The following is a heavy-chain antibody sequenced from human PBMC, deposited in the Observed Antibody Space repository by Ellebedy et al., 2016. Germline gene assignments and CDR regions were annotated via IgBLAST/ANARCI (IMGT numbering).Heavy chain of an antibody. J-gene: IGHJ4*02. CDR3: AKDRRVGY. CDR2: ISSSGGTT. D-gene: IGHD6-6*01. Sequence: GGSLRLSXAASGFTFSNYDMSWVRQAPGKGLEWVASISSSGGTTYYADSVKGRFTISRDNSKNTLYLQMNGLRAEDTAVYYCAKDRRVGYWGQGTLVTVSS. CDR1: GFTFSNYD. V-gene: IGHV3-23*01.